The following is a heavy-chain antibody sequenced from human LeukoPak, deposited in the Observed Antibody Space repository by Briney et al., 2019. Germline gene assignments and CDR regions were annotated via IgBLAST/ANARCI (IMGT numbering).Heavy chain of an antibody. V-gene: IGHV4-39*02. Sequence: SETLSLTCTVSGGSISSSSYYWGWIRQPPGKGLEWIGRIYYSGSTHYNPSLKSRVTISVDTSKNHSSLKLSSVTAADTAVYYCARLPARLDYFDYWGEGTLVTVSS. CDR1: GGSISSSSYY. D-gene: IGHD6-19*01. CDR3: ARLPARLDYFDY. CDR2: IYYSGST. J-gene: IGHJ4*02.